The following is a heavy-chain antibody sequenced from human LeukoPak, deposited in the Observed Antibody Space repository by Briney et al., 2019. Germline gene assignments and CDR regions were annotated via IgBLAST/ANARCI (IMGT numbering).Heavy chain of an antibody. CDR2: ISYDGSNK. CDR1: GFTFSSYA. V-gene: IGHV3-30-3*01. CDR3: ARDANYYDFWGGPFDY. J-gene: IGHJ4*02. D-gene: IGHD3-3*01. Sequence: GGSLRLSCAASGFTFSSYAMHWVRQAPGKGLEWVAVISYDGSNKYYADSVKGRFTISRDNSKNTLYLQMNSLRAEDTAVYYCARDANYYDFWGGPFDYWGQGTLVTVSS.